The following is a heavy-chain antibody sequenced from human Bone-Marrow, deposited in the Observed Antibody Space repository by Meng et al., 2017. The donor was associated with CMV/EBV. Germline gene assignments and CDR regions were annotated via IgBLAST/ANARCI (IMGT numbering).Heavy chain of an antibody. J-gene: IGHJ5*02. V-gene: IGHV1-2*02. CDR2: VNPHSGAA. D-gene: IGHD1-14*01. CDR3: ARESFPEYQNLDP. Sequence: ASVKVSCKASGYTFTGHYLHWVRQAPGQGLEWMGWVNPHSGAAKSAQKFHGRVTMTRDTSISTVYIVLNSLTYDGTAVYYCARESFPEYQNLDPWGQGTLVTVSS. CDR1: GYTFTGHY.